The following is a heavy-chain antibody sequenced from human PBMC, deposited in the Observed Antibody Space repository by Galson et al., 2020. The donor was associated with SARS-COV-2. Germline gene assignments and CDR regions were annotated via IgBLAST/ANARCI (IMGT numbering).Heavy chain of an antibody. CDR1: GFTFSNHV. J-gene: IGHJ4*02. Sequence: TGGSLRLSCAASGFTFSNHVMHWVRQAPGKGPEWVAVISSDGSNSFYADSLKGRFTISRDNSKSTLYLQMNSLRAEDTAVYYCARGGEWELPYYFDDWGQGTLVTVSS. V-gene: IGHV3-30*04. D-gene: IGHD1-26*01. CDR2: ISSDGSNS. CDR3: ARGGEWELPYYFDD.